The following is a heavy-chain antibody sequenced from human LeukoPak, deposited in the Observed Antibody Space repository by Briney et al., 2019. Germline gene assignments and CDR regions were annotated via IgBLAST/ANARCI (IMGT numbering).Heavy chain of an antibody. CDR2: ISGSGGST. V-gene: IGHV3-23*01. J-gene: IGHJ4*02. CDR3: AGERKRGKLLWSHTTYYFDY. CDR1: GFTFSSYA. D-gene: IGHD3-10*01. Sequence: PGGSLRLSCAASGFTFSSYAMSWVCQAPGKGLEWVSAISGSGGSTYYADSVKGRFTISRDNSKNTLYLQMNSLRAEDTAVYYCAGERKRGKLLWSHTTYYFDYWGQGTLVTVSS.